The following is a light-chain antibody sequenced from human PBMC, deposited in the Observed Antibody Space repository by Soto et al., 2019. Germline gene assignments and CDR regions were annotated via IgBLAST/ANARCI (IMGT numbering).Light chain of an antibody. Sequence: DIQMTQSPSSVSASVGDRVTITCRASQDIRRYLAWYQQKPGKAPNLLIYASSTLQSGVPSRFSGSGSGTDFTLTISSLQPEDFATYYCQQANDFPSTFGQGTRREIK. CDR1: QDIRRY. CDR3: QQANDFPST. CDR2: ASS. V-gene: IGKV1-12*01. J-gene: IGKJ5*01.